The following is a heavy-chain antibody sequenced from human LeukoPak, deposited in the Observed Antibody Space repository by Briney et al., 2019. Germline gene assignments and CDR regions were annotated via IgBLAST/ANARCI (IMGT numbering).Heavy chain of an antibody. CDR2: IYYSGST. CDR3: AGRIAVAGRGVDY. V-gene: IGHV4-59*01. J-gene: IGHJ4*02. Sequence: SETLSLTCAVYGGSFGGYYWSWIRQPPGKGLEWIGYIYYSGSTNYNPSLKSRVPISVDTSKNQFSLKLSSVTAADTAVYYCAGRIAVAGRGVDYWGQGTLVTVSS. CDR1: GGSFGGYY. D-gene: IGHD6-19*01.